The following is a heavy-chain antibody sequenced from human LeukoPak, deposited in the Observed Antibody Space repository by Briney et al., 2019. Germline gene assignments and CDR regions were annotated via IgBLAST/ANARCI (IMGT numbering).Heavy chain of an antibody. J-gene: IGHJ6*02. CDR1: GGSISSYY. V-gene: IGHV4-59*01. Sequence: KPSETLSLTCSVSGGSISSYYWSWIRQPPGKGLEWIGYIYYSGSTNYNPSLKSRVTISVDTSKNQSSLKLSSVTAADTAVYYCARALRARITGTTASVYGMDVWGQGTTVTVSS. CDR3: ARALRARITGTTASVYGMDV. D-gene: IGHD1-20*01. CDR2: IYYSGST.